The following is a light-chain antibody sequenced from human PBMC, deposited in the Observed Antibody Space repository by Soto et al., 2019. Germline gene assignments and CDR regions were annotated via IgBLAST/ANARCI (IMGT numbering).Light chain of an antibody. CDR3: SSYACGHIWV. CDR1: SSDV. CDR2: AEY. Sequence: QSALTQSRSVSGSPGQSVTISCTGTSSDVSWYQHHPGNAPKLIIYAEYKRPSGVPDRFSGSKSGTTASLTISGLQADDEADFYCSSYACGHIWVFGGGTKVTVL. J-gene: IGLJ3*02. V-gene: IGLV2-11*01.